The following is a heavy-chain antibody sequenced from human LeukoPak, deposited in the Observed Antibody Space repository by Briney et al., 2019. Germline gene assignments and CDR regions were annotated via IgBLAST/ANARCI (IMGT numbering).Heavy chain of an antibody. Sequence: ASVKVSCKASGYTFTSYDINWVRQATGQGLEWMGWMNPNSGNIGYAQKFQGRVTMIRNTSISTAYMELSSLRSEDTAVYYCARRTRELGYCSGGSCYHDAFDIWGQGTMVTVSS. CDR3: ARRTRELGYCSGGSCYHDAFDI. CDR2: MNPNSGNI. CDR1: GYTFTSYD. D-gene: IGHD2-15*01. J-gene: IGHJ3*02. V-gene: IGHV1-8*01.